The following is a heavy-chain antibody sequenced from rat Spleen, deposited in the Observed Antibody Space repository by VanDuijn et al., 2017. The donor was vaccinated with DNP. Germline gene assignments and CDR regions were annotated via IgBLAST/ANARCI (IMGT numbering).Heavy chain of an antibody. J-gene: IGHJ4*01. CDR1: GFTFSDYA. CDR3: ERLTYYGYNSYVMDA. V-gene: IGHV5-7*01. Sequence: EVQLVESGGGLVQPGRSLKLSCAASGFTFSDYAMAWVRQSPKKGLEWVATIIQDGTNTYYRDSVKGRFSISRDNAQSTLYLQMNSLRSEDTATYYCERLTYYGYNSYVMDAWGQGASVTVSS. D-gene: IGHD1-9*01. CDR2: IIQDGTNT.